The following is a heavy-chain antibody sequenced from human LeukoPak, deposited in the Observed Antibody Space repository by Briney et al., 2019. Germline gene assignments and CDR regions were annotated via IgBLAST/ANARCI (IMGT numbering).Heavy chain of an antibody. Sequence: SVTVSCMASAGTFINYSISWVRQPHGQGLEWMGGIIPIFGTANYAQKFQGRVTITADKSTSTAYMELSSLRSEDTAVYYCARPPYCSSTSSYLNWFDPWGQGTLVTVSS. CDR3: ARPPYCSSTSSYLNWFDP. J-gene: IGHJ5*02. V-gene: IGHV1-69*06. CDR1: AGTFINYS. D-gene: IGHD2-2*01. CDR2: IIPIFGTA.